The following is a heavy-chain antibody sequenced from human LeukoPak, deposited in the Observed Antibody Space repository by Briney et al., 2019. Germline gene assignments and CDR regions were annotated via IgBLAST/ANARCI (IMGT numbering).Heavy chain of an antibody. V-gene: IGHV4-34*01. J-gene: IGHJ3*02. CDR3: ARGHTWLGLVLRVAFDI. Sequence: PSETLSLTCAVYGESLSGYYWTWIRQSPGKGLEWIGEISRSGTIVYNPSLKSRSTISVEMSKNQASLNLNSVTAADTAVYYCARGHTWLGLVLRVAFDIWGQGTMVTASS. CDR1: GESLSGYY. CDR2: ISRSGTI. D-gene: IGHD2-15*01.